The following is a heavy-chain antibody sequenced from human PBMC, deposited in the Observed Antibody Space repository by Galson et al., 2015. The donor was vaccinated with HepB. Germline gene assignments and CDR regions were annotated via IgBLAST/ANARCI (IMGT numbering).Heavy chain of an antibody. CDR3: AKDYYYYDMGMDV. V-gene: IGHV3-66*01. CDR2: IYSGGSA. J-gene: IGHJ6*02. CDR1: GFTVSSNY. Sequence: SLILSCAASGFTVSSNYMSWVRQAPGEGLEWVSVIYSGGSAYYADSVKGRFTISRDNSKNTLYLQMNSLRAEDTAVYYCAKDYYYYDMGMDVWGQGTTVTVSS.